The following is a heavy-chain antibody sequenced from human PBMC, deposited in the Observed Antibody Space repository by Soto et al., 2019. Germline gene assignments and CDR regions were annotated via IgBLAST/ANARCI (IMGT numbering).Heavy chain of an antibody. Sequence: ASVKVSCKASGGTFSSYAISWVRQAPGQGLEWMGGIIPIFGTANYAQKFQGRVTITADESTSTAYMELSSLRSEDTAVYYCARRDSSGYRYYHYGMDVWGQGTTVTVSS. V-gene: IGHV1-69*13. D-gene: IGHD3-22*01. CDR1: GGTFSSYA. CDR3: ARRDSSGYRYYHYGMDV. J-gene: IGHJ6*02. CDR2: IIPIFGTA.